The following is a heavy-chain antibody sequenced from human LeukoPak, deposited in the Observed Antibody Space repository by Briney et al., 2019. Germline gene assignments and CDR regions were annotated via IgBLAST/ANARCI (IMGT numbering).Heavy chain of an antibody. CDR3: AKAYNWNSRGWFDP. D-gene: IGHD1-7*01. V-gene: IGHV3-23*01. CDR1: GFTFSSYA. J-gene: IGHJ5*02. CDR2: ISGSGGST. Sequence: GGSLRLSCAASGFTFSSYAMHWVRQAPGKGLEWVSAISGSGGSTYYADSVKGRFTISRDNSKNTLYLQMNSLRAEDTAVYYCAKAYNWNSRGWFDPWGQGTLVTVSS.